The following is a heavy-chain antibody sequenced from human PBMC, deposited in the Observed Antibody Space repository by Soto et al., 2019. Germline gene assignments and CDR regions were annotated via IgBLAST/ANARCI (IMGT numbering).Heavy chain of an antibody. CDR3: ASSYGSGYRAFDY. J-gene: IGHJ4*02. D-gene: IGHD3-10*01. Sequence: QVQLVQSGAEVKKPGSSVRVSCKASGDTFTFYSINWVRQAPGLGLEWMGRINPILSMSNYAQRFQGRVTLTXDXPTGTAYMELRSRRSEAMAMYYCASSYGSGYRAFDYWGQGALVTVSS. V-gene: IGHV1-69*02. CDR2: INPILSMS. CDR1: GDTFTFYS.